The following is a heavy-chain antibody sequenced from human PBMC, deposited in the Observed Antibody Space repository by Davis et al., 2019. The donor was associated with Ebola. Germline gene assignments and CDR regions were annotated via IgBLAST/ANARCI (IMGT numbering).Heavy chain of an antibody. CDR2: INPDGGGT. D-gene: IGHD2-2*01. CDR1: GYTFTKYY. V-gene: IGHV1-46*01. J-gene: IGHJ5*02. CDR3: ARVQRSTRGGWFDP. Sequence: ASVKVSCKASGYTFTKYYMHWVRQAPGQGLEWMGIINPDGGGTNYAPKFRDRVAMTTDTSTSTIYMELTSLRSDDTAVYYCARVQRSTRGGWFDPWGQGTLVTVSS.